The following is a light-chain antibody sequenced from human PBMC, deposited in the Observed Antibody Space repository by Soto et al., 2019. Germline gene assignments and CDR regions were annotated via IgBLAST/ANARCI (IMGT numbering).Light chain of an antibody. CDR3: QQLYRYPLS. V-gene: IGKV1-9*01. Sequence: PLTQSPYSLSASVADRVTITCRASQGISSYLAWYQQKPGKVPKLLISAASTLESGVPLRFSGGGFGTDFTLTISSLQPEDFAPYYCQQLYRYPLSFGGGTKVEIK. CDR2: AAS. J-gene: IGKJ4*01. CDR1: QGISSY.